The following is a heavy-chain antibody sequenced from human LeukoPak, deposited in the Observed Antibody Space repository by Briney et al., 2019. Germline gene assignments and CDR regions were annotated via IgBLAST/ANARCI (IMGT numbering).Heavy chain of an antibody. V-gene: IGHV3-21*01. D-gene: IGHD3-22*01. J-gene: IGHJ4*02. CDR3: ARDHSPLSTMIVVVRYFDY. Sequence: GGSLRLSCAASGFTFSSYSMNWVRQAPGKGLEWVSSIGSSSSCIYYADSVKGRFTISRDNAKNSLYLQMNSLRAEDTAVYYCARDHSPLSTMIVVVRYFDYWGQGTLVTVSS. CDR2: IGSSSSCI. CDR1: GFTFSSYS.